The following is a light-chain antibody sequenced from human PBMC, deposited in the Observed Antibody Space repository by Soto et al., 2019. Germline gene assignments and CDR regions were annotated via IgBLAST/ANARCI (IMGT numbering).Light chain of an antibody. CDR3: QQYGSSPLT. CDR1: QSVSSSY. CDR2: EAS. Sequence: EIVFTQSPGTLSLSPGERATLSCRASQSVSSSYLAWYQQKPGQAPRLLIYEASSRATGTPDRFSGSGSGTDFTLTISRLEPEDFAVYYCQQYGSSPLTFGGGTKVEIK. V-gene: IGKV3-20*01. J-gene: IGKJ4*01.